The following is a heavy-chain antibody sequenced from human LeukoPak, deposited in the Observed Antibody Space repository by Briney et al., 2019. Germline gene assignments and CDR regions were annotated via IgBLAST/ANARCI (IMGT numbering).Heavy chain of an antibody. CDR3: AKGGRLLWFGEPTDFFDY. Sequence: PGGSLRLSRAASGFTFSSYAMSWVRQAPGKGLEWVSAISGSGGSTYYADSVKGRFTISRDNSKNTLYLQMNSLRAEDTAVYYCAKGGRLLWFGEPTDFFDYWGQGTLVTVSS. V-gene: IGHV3-23*01. CDR1: GFTFSSYA. CDR2: ISGSGGST. J-gene: IGHJ4*02. D-gene: IGHD3-10*01.